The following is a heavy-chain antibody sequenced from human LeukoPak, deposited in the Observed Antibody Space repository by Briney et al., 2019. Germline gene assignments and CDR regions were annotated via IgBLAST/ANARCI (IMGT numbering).Heavy chain of an antibody. CDR2: IKSKTDGGTT. Sequence: PGGSLRLSCAASGCTFSNAWMSWVRQAPGKGLEWVGRIKSKTDGGTTDYAAPVKGRFTISRDDSKNTLYLQMNSLKTEDTAVYYCTTVNWNDVGYWFDPWGQGTLVTVSS. D-gene: IGHD1-20*01. J-gene: IGHJ5*02. V-gene: IGHV3-15*01. CDR3: TTVNWNDVGYWFDP. CDR1: GCTFSNAW.